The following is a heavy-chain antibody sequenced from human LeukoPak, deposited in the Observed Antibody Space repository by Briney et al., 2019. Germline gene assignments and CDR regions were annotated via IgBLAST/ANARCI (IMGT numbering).Heavy chain of an antibody. CDR1: RYTFTPYY. Sequence: ASVKVSCQASRYTFTPYYIHWVRPAPGQGREGMGWINPNSGENYYEQNFQGRVTLTRDTAITTTYMDLTRLASDDTAVYYCARLPFCSVGRCYSGIGFWGRGTLVTVSS. J-gene: IGHJ4*02. CDR3: ARLPFCSVGRCYSGIGF. D-gene: IGHD2-15*01. V-gene: IGHV1-2*02. CDR2: INPNSGEN.